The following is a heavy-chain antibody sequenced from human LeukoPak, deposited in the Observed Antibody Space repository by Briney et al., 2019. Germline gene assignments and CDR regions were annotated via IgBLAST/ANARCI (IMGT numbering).Heavy chain of an antibody. D-gene: IGHD3-10*01. CDR2: INHSGST. V-gene: IGHV4-34*01. CDR3: ARASITRVAFDI. Sequence: SETLSLTCAVYGVSFSGYYWSWIRQPPGKGLEWIGEINHSGSTNYNPSLKSRVTISVDTSKNQFSLKLSSVTAADTAVYYCARASITRVAFDIWGQGTMVTVSS. CDR1: GVSFSGYY. J-gene: IGHJ3*02.